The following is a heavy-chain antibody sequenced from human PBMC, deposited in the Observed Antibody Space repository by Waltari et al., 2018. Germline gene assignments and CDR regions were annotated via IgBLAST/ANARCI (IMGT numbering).Heavy chain of an antibody. V-gene: IGHV3-23*01. CDR3: AKDSSWVSYFDY. CDR2: ISGSDGST. Sequence: EVQLLESGGSLVQPGGSLRLSCAASGFTFSTYAMTWVRQAPGKGLEWVSFISGSDGSTYYADSVKGRFTISRDNSKNTLYLQMNSLRAEDTAVYYCAKDSSWVSYFDYWGQGTLVTVSS. D-gene: IGHD6-13*01. J-gene: IGHJ4*02. CDR1: GFTFSTYA.